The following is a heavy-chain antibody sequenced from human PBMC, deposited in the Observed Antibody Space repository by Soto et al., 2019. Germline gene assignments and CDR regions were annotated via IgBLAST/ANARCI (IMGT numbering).Heavy chain of an antibody. J-gene: IGHJ6*02. Sequence: QVQLVESGGGVVQPGRSLRLSCAASGFTFSSYAMHWVRQAPGKGLEWVAVISYDGSNKYYADSVKGRFTISRDNSKNTLYLQMNSLRAEDTAVYYCARDLLRWELLGGMDVWGQGTTVTVSS. V-gene: IGHV3-30-3*01. CDR3: ARDLLRWELLGGMDV. CDR2: ISYDGSNK. D-gene: IGHD1-26*01. CDR1: GFTFSSYA.